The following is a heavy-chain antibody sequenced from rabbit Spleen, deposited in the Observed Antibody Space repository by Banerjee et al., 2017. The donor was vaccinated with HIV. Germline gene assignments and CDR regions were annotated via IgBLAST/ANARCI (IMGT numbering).Heavy chain of an antibody. J-gene: IGHJ6*01. D-gene: IGHD8-1*01. CDR1: GFSFSGTYW. CDR2: ISTSSGTT. Sequence: QEQLEESGGDLVKPEGSLTLTCTASGFSFSGTYWICWVRQAPGKGLEWIACISTSSGTTGYASWAKGRFTISKTSSTTVTLQMTSLTVADTAPYFCARDTGSSFSSYGMDLWGQGTLVTVS. CDR3: ARDTGSSFSSYGMDL. V-gene: IGHV1S45*01.